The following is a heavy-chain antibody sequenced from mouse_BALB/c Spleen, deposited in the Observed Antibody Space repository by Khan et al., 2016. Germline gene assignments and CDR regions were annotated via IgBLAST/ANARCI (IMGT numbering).Heavy chain of an antibody. CDR2: ISSGSSTI. V-gene: IGHV5-17*02. CDR3: ARGWDGFAY. D-gene: IGHD4-1*01. J-gene: IGHJ3*01. Sequence: EVELVESGGGLVQPGGSRKLSCAASGFTFSSFGMHWVRQAPEKGLEWVAYISSGSSTIYYADTVKGRFTISRDNPKNTLFLQMTSLRSEDTAMYYCARGWDGFAYWGQGTLVTVSA. CDR1: GFTFSSFG.